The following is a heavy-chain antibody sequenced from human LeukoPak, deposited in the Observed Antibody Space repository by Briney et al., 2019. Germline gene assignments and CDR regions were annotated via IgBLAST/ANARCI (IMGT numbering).Heavy chain of an antibody. J-gene: IGHJ4*02. CDR3: ARYSGIIKTFDY. Sequence: GGSLRLSCTASGFTFSNYDMHWVRQAPGKGLESVALISHDGSKKYFAASVKGRFTVSRDNSKNTLYLQLNSLGAEDTAMYYCARYSGIIKTFDYWGQGTLVTASS. V-gene: IGHV3-30*03. CDR1: GFTFSNYD. D-gene: IGHD1-26*01. CDR2: ISHDGSKK.